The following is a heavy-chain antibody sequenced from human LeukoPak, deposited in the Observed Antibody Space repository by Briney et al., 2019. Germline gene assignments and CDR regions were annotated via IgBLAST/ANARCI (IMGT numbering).Heavy chain of an antibody. CDR2: INHSGST. V-gene: IGHV4-34*01. J-gene: IGHJ5*02. Sequence: SETLSLTCAVYGGSFSGYYWSWIRQPPGKGLEWIGEINHSGSTNYNPSLKSRVTISVDTSKNQFSLKLSSVTAADTAVYYCARGGVVVVPAAIFSGWFDPWGQGTLVTVSS. CDR3: ARGGVVVVPAAIFSGWFDP. CDR1: GGSFSGYY. D-gene: IGHD2-2*02.